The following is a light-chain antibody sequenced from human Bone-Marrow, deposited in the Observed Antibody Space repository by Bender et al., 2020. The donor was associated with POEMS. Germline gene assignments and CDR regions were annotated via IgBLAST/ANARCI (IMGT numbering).Light chain of an antibody. Sequence: QSALTQPASVSGSPGQSITISCTGSSSDLGSSDFVSWYQHHPGKAPKLVIHEVNKRSSGVFHRFSGSKSGNTASLTISGLQAEDEADYYCCLYAGTSYVFGTGTMVTVL. CDR2: EVN. J-gene: IGLJ1*01. CDR3: CLYAGTSYV. CDR1: SSDLGSSDF. V-gene: IGLV2-23*02.